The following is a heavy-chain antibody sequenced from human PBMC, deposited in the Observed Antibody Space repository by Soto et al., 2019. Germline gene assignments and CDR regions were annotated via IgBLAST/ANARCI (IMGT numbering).Heavy chain of an antibody. CDR3: ARIAYGGYRHFDY. J-gene: IGHJ4*02. CDR2: IKGDGSEN. D-gene: IGHD4-17*01. Sequence: GALRLSCAASGFTFSTYLMSWVRQAPGKGLEWVANIKGDGSENRYVDSVKGRYTISTDNAKNTLYLQMDSLRAEDTAVYYCARIAYGGYRHFDYWGQGTLVTVSS. CDR1: GFTFSTYL. V-gene: IGHV3-7*01.